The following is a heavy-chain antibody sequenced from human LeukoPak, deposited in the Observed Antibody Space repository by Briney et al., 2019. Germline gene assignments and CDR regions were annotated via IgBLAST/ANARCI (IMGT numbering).Heavy chain of an antibody. V-gene: IGHV4-39*02. CDR1: GVSISSSNSY. CDR2: IYYSGNT. Sequence: PSETLSLTCTVSGVSISSSNSYWGWIRQPPGKGLEWIGSIYYSGNTYYNASLKSQVSISIDTSKNQFSLRLTSVTAADTAVYYCARDLRHMKKKRSIFQGLVRATPQGPLDYWGQGTLVTVSS. D-gene: IGHD1-26*01. J-gene: IGHJ4*02. CDR3: ARDLRHMKKKRSIFQGLVRATPQGPLDY.